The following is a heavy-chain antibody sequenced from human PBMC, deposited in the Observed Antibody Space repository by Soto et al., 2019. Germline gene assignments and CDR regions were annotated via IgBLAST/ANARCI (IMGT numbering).Heavy chain of an antibody. V-gene: IGHV1-46*01. CDR2: INPSGGST. Sequence: ASVKVSCKASGYTFTSYYMHWVRQAPGQGLEWMGIINPSGGSTSYAQKFQGRVTMTRDTSTSTVYMELSSLRSEDTAVYYCARDRGAILWFGAPDAENYYMDVWGKGTTVNVSS. CDR3: ARDRGAILWFGAPDAENYYMDV. J-gene: IGHJ6*03. D-gene: IGHD3-10*01. CDR1: GYTFTSYY.